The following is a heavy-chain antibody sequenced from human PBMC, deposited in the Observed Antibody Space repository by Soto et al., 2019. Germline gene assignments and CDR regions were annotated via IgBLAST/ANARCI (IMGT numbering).Heavy chain of an antibody. CDR1: GGSISSSSYY. V-gene: IGHV4-39*07. CDR2: IYYSGTT. CDR3: ARGGEFYVLDV. D-gene: IGHD3-16*01. Sequence: SETLSLTCTVSGGSISSSSYYWGWIRQPPGKGLEWIGSIYYSGTTNYNPSLKSRVTMSIDTSTNQFSLNLSSVTAADTAVYYCARGGEFYVLDVWGQGTTVTVSS. J-gene: IGHJ6*02.